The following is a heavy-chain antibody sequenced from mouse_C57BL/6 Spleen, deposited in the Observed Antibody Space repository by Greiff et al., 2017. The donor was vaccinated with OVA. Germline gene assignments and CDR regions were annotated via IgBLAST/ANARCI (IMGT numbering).Heavy chain of an antibody. CDR3: ASGTTVVAKDYAMDY. D-gene: IGHD1-1*01. CDR1: GYAFTNYL. V-gene: IGHV1-54*01. Sequence: VKLQESGAELVRPGTSVKVSCKASGYAFTNYLIEWVKQRPGQGLEWIGEINPRSGGTNYNEKFKGKATLTADKSSSTAYMQLSSLTSEDSAVYFCASGTTVVAKDYAMDYWGQGTSVTVSS. J-gene: IGHJ4*01. CDR2: INPRSGGT.